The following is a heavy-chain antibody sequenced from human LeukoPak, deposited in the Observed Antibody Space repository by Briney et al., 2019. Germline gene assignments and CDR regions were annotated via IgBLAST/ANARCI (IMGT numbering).Heavy chain of an antibody. CDR2: INPNSGGT. CDR3: ARYWSSGVVINGWFDP. J-gene: IGHJ5*02. CDR1: GYTFTGYY. V-gene: IGHV1-2*02. D-gene: IGHD3-3*01. Sequence: ASVKVSCKASGYTFTGYYMHWVRQAPGQGLEWMGWINPNSGGTNYAQKFQGRFTMTRDTSISTAYMELSRLRSDDTAVYYCARYWSSGVVINGWFDPWGQGTLVTVSS.